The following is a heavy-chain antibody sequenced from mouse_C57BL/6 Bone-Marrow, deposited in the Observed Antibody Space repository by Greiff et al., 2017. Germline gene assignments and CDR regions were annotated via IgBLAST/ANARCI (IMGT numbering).Heavy chain of an antibody. V-gene: IGHV5-4*01. CDR3: ASSTVVAPFDY. D-gene: IGHD1-1*01. CDR1: GFTFSSYA. J-gene: IGHJ4*01. Sequence: EVQGVESGGGLVKPGGSLKLSCAASGFTFSSYAMSWVRQTPEKRLEWVATISDGGSYTYYPDNVKGRFTISRDNAKNNLYLQMSHLKSEDTAMYYCASSTVVAPFDYWCQGTSVTVSS. CDR2: ISDGGSYT.